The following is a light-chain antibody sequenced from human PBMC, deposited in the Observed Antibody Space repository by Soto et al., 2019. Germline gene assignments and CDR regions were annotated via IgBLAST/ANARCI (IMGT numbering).Light chain of an antibody. V-gene: IGLV2-23*01. J-gene: IGLJ3*02. CDR3: CSYAGGRTWV. CDR2: EAT. CDR1: SSDVGTYDL. Sequence: QSALTQPASVSGSPGQSITIPCTGTSSDVGTYDLVSWYLQLPGKAPKLLIYEATRRPSGISDRFSASKSGNTASLTISGLQSEDEAEYYCCSYAGGRTWVFGGGTKVTVL.